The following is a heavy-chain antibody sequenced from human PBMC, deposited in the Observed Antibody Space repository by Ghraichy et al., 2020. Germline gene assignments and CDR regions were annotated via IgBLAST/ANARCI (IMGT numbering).Heavy chain of an antibody. V-gene: IGHV4-34*01. CDR2: INHSGST. CDR1: GGSFSGYY. CDR3: ARGSGYCSSTSCSWGRFDP. J-gene: IGHJ5*02. Sequence: ESLNISCAVYGGSFSGYYWSWIRQPPGKGLEWIGEINHSGSTNYNPSLKSRVTISVDTSKNQFSLKLSSVTAADTAVYYCARGSGYCSSTSCSWGRFDPWGQGTLVTVSS. D-gene: IGHD2-2*01.